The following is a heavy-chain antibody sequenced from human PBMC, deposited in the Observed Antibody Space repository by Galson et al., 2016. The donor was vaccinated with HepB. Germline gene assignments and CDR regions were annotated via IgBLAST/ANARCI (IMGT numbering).Heavy chain of an antibody. CDR1: GYRLTDYW. CDR2: IDPDDSYT. D-gene: IGHD4-17*01. CDR3: ARALEYGSRNYYDYFAMDV. Sequence: QSGAEVKEPGESLRISCQGSGYRLTDYWITWVRQVPGKGLQWMGRIDPDDSYTNYSPSFQGHVTISVDKSINTAYLQWSTLKASDTAIYYCARALEYGSRNYYDYFAMDVCGPGTTGSVSS. J-gene: IGHJ6*02. V-gene: IGHV5-10-1*01.